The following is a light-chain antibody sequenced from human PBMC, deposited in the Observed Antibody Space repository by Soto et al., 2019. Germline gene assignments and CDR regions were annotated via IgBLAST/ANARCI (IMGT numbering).Light chain of an antibody. CDR2: EVS. V-gene: IGLV2-14*01. Sequence: QSALTQPASVSGSPGQSITISCTGTTSDVGGYNDVSWYQQHPGKAPKLMIYEVSNRPSGVSNRFSGSKSGNTASLTISGLQAEDEADYYCTSYTSSDSYVFGTGTKLTVL. CDR1: TSDVGGYND. J-gene: IGLJ1*01. CDR3: TSYTSSDSYV.